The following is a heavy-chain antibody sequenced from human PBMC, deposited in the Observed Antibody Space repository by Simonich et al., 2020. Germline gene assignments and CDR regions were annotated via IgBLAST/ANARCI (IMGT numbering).Heavy chain of an antibody. D-gene: IGHD2-2*01. CDR3: ARARYCSSTSCYNWFDP. Sequence: QVQLVQSGAEVKKPGASVKVSCKASGYPFTSYDINWVRQATGQGLGWKGRMNPNSGNTGYEKKFQGRVTITRNTSISTAYMELSSLRSEDTAVYYCARARYCSSTSCYNWFDPWGQGTLVTVSS. V-gene: IGHV1-8*03. J-gene: IGHJ5*02. CDR1: GYPFTSYD. CDR2: MNPNSGNT.